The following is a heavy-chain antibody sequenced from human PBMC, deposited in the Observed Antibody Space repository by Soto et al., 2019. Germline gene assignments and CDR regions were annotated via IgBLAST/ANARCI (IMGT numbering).Heavy chain of an antibody. Sequence: QVQLVQSGAEVKKSGASVKVSCTASGYTFLSYAMYWVRQAPGQGLEWMGIISPRDGTTTYALKFQGRVTLTRDTSTSTMYMEMTNLRSEDTAVYWCVRGGGTLDYWGQGTRVTVSS. V-gene: IGHV1-46*01. CDR2: ISPRDGTT. CDR3: VRGGGTLDY. CDR1: GYTFLSYA. J-gene: IGHJ4*02.